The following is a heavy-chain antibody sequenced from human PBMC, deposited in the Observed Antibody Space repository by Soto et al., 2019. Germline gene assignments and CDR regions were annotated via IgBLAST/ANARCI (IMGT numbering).Heavy chain of an antibody. CDR1: GFTVSSNY. V-gene: IGHV3-53*01. Sequence: EVQLVESGGGLIQPGGSLRLSCAASGFTVSSNYMSWVRQAPGKGLGWGSVIDSGGLTYYADSVKGRFTISRDNSKNTLYLPMNSLGVADKAVYYCARVPTIFGVVTTYNGMDVWGQGTTVTVSS. J-gene: IGHJ6*02. CDR3: ARVPTIFGVVTTYNGMDV. CDR2: IDSGGLT. D-gene: IGHD3-3*01.